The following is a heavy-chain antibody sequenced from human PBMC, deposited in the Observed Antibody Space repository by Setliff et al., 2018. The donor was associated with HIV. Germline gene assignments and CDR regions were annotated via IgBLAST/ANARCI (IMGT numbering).Heavy chain of an antibody. D-gene: IGHD3-3*01. CDR1: ADTFTNCL. Sequence: GASVKVSCKASADTFTNCLINWVRQAPGQGLEWMGWINTDSGTPTYAQGFTGRFVFSLDTTVRTAYLEISDLRADDTGVYYCARDSSEYFDFSSGDFHYMDVWGKGTTVTVSS. CDR2: INTDSGTP. CDR3: ARDSSEYFDFSSGDFHYMDV. V-gene: IGHV7-4-1*02. J-gene: IGHJ6*03.